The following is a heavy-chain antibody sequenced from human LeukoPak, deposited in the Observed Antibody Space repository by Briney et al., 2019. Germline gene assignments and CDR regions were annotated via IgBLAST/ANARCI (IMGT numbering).Heavy chain of an antibody. V-gene: IGHV3-11*04. D-gene: IGHD3-22*01. CDR2: VSQSGSTI. Sequence: PGGSLRLSCTASGFTFSDYYMSWIRRAPGKGLEWVSYVSQSGSTIYYADSVKGRFTISRDNSKNTLYLQMNSLRAEDTAMYYCAKDQGSDYYDSSGCDYWGQGTLVTVSS. J-gene: IGHJ4*02. CDR1: GFTFSDYY. CDR3: AKDQGSDYYDSSGCDY.